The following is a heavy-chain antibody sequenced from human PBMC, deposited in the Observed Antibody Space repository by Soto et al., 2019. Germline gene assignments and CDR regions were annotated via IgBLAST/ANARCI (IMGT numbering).Heavy chain of an antibody. V-gene: IGHV4-34*01. CDR1: SGSFSGYY. CDR3: ARGSQGSGWYRWFDP. D-gene: IGHD6-19*01. J-gene: IGHJ5*02. CDR2: INHSGST. Sequence: SETLSLTCAVHSGSFSGYYWSWIRQSPGKGLEWIGEINHSGSTNYNASLKSRVTISVDTSKNQFSLKLSSVTAADTAVYYCARGSQGSGWYRWFDPWGQGTLVTVSS.